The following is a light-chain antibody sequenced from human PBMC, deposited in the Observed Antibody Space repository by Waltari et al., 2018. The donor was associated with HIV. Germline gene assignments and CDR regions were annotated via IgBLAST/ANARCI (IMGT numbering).Light chain of an antibody. Sequence: DIQLTQSPSFVSASLKDTVTITCRASQGISSSVAWYQQRPGKAPDLLIYDASTLQTGVPSRFSGSGSGTQFTLTISNLHPDDFGIYYCQQLYTYPLSFGAGTTV. CDR3: QQLYTYPLS. V-gene: IGKV1-9*01. J-gene: IGKJ3*01. CDR2: DAS. CDR1: QGISSS.